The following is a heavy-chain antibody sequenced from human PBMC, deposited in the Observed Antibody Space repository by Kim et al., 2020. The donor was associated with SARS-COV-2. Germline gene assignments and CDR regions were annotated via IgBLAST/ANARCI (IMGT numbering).Heavy chain of an antibody. CDR1: GDSITNRDFY. V-gene: IGHV4-61*02. J-gene: IGHJ4*02. Sequence: SETLSLTCTVSGDSITNRDFYWSWFRQPAGKGLEWIGPIYISVGSNYNTSLKSRVALSVDTPKNQFSLELNSVTAADTAIYYCARGHYGSGTSYPPGEWGKGALVSVSS. CDR2: IYISVGS. CDR3: ARGHYGSGTSYPPGE. D-gene: IGHD3-10*01.